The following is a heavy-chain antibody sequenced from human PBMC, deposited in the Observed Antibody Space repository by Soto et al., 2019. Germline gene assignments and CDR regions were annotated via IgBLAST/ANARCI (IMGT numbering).Heavy chain of an antibody. D-gene: IGHD3-10*01. V-gene: IGHV1-69*02. CDR3: ARAYYYGSGSYPQSGGMDV. CDR2: IIPILGIA. Sequence: QVQLVQSGAEVKKPGSSVKVSCKASGGTFSSYTISWVRQAPGQGLEWMGRIIPILGIANYAQKFQGRVTITADKSTSTAYMELSSLRSEDTAAYYCARAYYYGSGSYPQSGGMDVWGQGTTVTVSS. J-gene: IGHJ6*02. CDR1: GGTFSSYT.